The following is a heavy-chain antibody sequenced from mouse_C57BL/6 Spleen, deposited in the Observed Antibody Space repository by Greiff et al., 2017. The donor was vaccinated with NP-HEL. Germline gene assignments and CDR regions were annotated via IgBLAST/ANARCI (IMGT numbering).Heavy chain of an antibody. CDR1: GYTFTSYW. CDR2: IDPSDSYP. D-gene: IGHD4-1*01. CDR3: ARIWEGNYFDY. Sequence: QVQLQQPGAELVRPGTSVKLSCKASGYTFTSYWMHWVKQRPGQGLEWIGVIDPSDSYPNYNQKFKGKATLTVDTSSSTAYMQLSSLTSEDSAVYYCARIWEGNYFDYWGQGTTLTVSS. J-gene: IGHJ2*01. V-gene: IGHV1-59*01.